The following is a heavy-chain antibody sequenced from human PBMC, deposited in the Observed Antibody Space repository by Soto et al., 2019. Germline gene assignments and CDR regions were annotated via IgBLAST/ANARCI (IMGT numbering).Heavy chain of an antibody. D-gene: IGHD3-3*01. Sequence: GASVKVSCKASGYTFTSYAVHWVRQAPGQRLEWMGWINAGNGNTKYSQKFQGRVTITRDTSASTAYMELSSLRSEDTAVYYCARTNEGITIFGVVIPGPYGMDVWGQGTTVTVPS. CDR3: ARTNEGITIFGVVIPGPYGMDV. CDR1: GYTFTSYA. CDR2: INAGNGNT. J-gene: IGHJ6*02. V-gene: IGHV1-3*01.